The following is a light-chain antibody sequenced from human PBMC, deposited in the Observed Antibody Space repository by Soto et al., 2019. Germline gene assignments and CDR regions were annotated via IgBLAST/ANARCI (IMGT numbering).Light chain of an antibody. V-gene: IGKV3-15*01. CDR3: QEYNEWPLT. CDR1: QRVSNN. Sequence: ETVMTQSPATLSVSSGERATLSCRASQRVSNNLAWYQQKPGQAPRLLLYGASTRATGIPARFSGSGSETEFTLTISSLQSEDFAVYFCQEYNEWPLTFGGGTKVEIK. J-gene: IGKJ4*01. CDR2: GAS.